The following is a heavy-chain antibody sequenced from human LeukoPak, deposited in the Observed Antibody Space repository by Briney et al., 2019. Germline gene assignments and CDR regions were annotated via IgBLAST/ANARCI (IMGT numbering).Heavy chain of an antibody. J-gene: IGHJ4*02. Sequence: SETLSLTCAVYGGSFSGYYWSWIRQPPGKGLEWIGEINHSGSTNYNPSLKCRVTISVDTSKNQFSLKLSSVTAADTAVYYCARGPLDDFWSGYFDYWGQGTLVTVSS. CDR1: GGSFSGYY. D-gene: IGHD3-3*01. V-gene: IGHV4-34*01. CDR3: ARGPLDDFWSGYFDY. CDR2: INHSGST.